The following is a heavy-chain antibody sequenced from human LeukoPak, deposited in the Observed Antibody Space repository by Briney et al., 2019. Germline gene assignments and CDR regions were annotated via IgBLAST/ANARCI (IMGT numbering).Heavy chain of an antibody. CDR3: AREIFWSGYYSNLHFDY. CDR1: GFTFSTYS. V-gene: IGHV3-48*04. J-gene: IGHJ4*02. Sequence: GGSLRLSCAASGFTFSTYSMNWVRQAPGKGLEWVSYTSRSGSTMYYADAVKGRFTISRDNAKNSLYLQMNSLRAEDTAVYYCAREIFWSGYYSNLHFDYWGRGTLVTVSS. CDR2: TSRSGSTM. D-gene: IGHD3-3*01.